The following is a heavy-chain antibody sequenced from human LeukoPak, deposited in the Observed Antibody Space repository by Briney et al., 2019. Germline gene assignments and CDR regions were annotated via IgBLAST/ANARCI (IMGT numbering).Heavy chain of an antibody. Sequence: ARSLRLSCAASGFTFSSYGMHWIRQAPGKGLEWVAVISYDGSNKYYADSVKGRFTISRDNSKNTLYLQMNSLRAEDTAVYYCAKEGHSSWYFRHPAPLVDYWGQGTLVTVSS. CDR3: AKEGHSSWYFRHPAPLVDY. J-gene: IGHJ4*02. CDR2: ISYDGSNK. D-gene: IGHD6-13*01. V-gene: IGHV3-30*18. CDR1: GFTFSSYG.